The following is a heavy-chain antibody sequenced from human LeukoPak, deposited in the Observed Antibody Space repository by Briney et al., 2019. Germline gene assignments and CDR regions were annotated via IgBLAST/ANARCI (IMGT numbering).Heavy chain of an antibody. J-gene: IGHJ4*02. D-gene: IGHD3-9*01. V-gene: IGHV4-59*01. CDR2: IYYSGST. CDR3: ARDSDILTGYSLGYLDY. CDR1: GGSISSYY. Sequence: PSETLSLTCTVSGGSISSYYWSWIRQPPGKGLEWIGYIYYSGSTNYNPSLKSRVTISVDTSKNQFSLKLSSVTAADTAVYYCARDSDILTGYSLGYLDYWGQGTLVTVSS.